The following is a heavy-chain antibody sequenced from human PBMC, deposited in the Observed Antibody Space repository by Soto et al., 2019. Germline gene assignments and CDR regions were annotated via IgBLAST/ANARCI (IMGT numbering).Heavy chain of an antibody. D-gene: IGHD3-16*01. CDR3: ARDLVSTIGELDY. CDR2: INPNSGAT. Sequence: GSAVKPRCKACGYTFTGNYVHWGRQAPGQGLEWVGWINPNSGATTYEQKFLGRVTMTRETSIITAHMELRSLTSDDTAMYYCARDLVSTIGELDYWGQGTLVTVSS. V-gene: IGHV1-2*02. CDR1: GYTFTGNY. J-gene: IGHJ4*02.